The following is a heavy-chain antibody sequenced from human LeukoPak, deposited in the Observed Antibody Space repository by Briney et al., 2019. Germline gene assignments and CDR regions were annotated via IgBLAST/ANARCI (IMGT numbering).Heavy chain of an antibody. Sequence: GGSLRLSCAASGFTFDDYAMHWVRQAPGKGLEWVSGISWNSGSIGYADSVKGRFTISRDNAKNSLYLQMNSLRAEDTALYYCAAAPPNSSSQGGWFDPWGQGTLVTVSS. CDR3: AAAPPNSSSQGGWFDP. J-gene: IGHJ5*02. CDR1: GFTFDDYA. CDR2: ISWNSGSI. V-gene: IGHV3-9*01. D-gene: IGHD6-13*01.